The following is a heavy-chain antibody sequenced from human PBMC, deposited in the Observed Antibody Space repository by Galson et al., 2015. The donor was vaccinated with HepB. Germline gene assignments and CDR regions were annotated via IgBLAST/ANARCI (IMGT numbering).Heavy chain of an antibody. D-gene: IGHD3-22*01. CDR1: GGSISSSGYY. CDR3: ARSPLNFYASSGRVYYFYC. CDR2: ISYSGST. V-gene: IGHV4-39*07. J-gene: IGHJ4*02. Sequence: SETLSLTCSVSGGSISSSGYYWGWIRQPPGRGLEWIGSISYSGSTYYNPSLKSRVTISVDTSRNQFSLKLNSVTAADTAVYYCARSPLNFYASSGRVYYFYCWGQGTLVTVAS.